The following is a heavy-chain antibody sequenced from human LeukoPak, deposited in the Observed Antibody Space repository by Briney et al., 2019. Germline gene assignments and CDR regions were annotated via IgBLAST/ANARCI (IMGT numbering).Heavy chain of an antibody. CDR3: ARLGPLGDYYDSSGYYYPAAFDI. J-gene: IGHJ3*02. CDR1: GFTFSSYS. CDR2: ISSSSYI. D-gene: IGHD3-22*01. V-gene: IGHV3-21*01. Sequence: GGSLRLSCAASGFTFSSYSMNWVRQAPGKGLEWVSSISSSSYIYYADSVKGRFTISRDNAKNSLYLQMNSLRAEDTAVYYCARLGPLGDYYDSSGYYYPAAFDIWGQGTMVTVSS.